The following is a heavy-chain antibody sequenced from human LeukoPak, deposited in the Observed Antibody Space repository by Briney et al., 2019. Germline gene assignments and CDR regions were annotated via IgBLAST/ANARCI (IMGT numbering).Heavy chain of an antibody. CDR2: INTYNSGT. Sequence: ASVKVSCKASGYTFTGFYIHWVRQAPGQGLEWMGWINTYNSGTNYAQKLQGRVTMTTDTSTSTAYMELRSLRSDDTAVYYCARNIMTTVDYYYYYMDVWGKGTTVTVSS. CDR1: GYTFTGFY. V-gene: IGHV1-18*04. D-gene: IGHD4-17*01. CDR3: ARNIMTTVDYYYYYMDV. J-gene: IGHJ6*03.